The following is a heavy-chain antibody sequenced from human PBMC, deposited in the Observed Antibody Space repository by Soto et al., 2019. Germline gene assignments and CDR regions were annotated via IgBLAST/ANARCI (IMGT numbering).Heavy chain of an antibody. CDR1: GYTFTNYD. J-gene: IGHJ6*02. V-gene: IGHV1-8*01. D-gene: IGHD1-1*01. CDR2: MNPNSGNT. CDR3: ASGMGTDYYYGMDV. Sequence: QVQLVQSGAEVKKPGASVKVSCKASGYTFTNYDINWVRQATGQRLEWMGWMNPNSGNTGYARKFQGRVTMTRNTSISTAYMELSSLRSEDTAVYYCASGMGTDYYYGMDVWGQGTTVTVSS.